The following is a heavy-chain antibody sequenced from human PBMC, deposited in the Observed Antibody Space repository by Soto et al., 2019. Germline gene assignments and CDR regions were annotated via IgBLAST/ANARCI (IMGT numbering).Heavy chain of an antibody. V-gene: IGHV4-31*03. CDR1: GGSISSGGYY. Sequence: QVQLQESGPGLVKPSQTLSLTCTVSGGSISSGGYYWSWIRQHPGKGLEWIGYIYYSGSTYYNPSLRSRVTISVDTSKNQFSLKLSSVTAADTVVYHWARGGGEVSLDYVKNWGQGTLVTVSS. CDR2: IYYSGST. D-gene: IGHD3-16*02. J-gene: IGHJ4*02. CDR3: ARGGGEVSLDYVKN.